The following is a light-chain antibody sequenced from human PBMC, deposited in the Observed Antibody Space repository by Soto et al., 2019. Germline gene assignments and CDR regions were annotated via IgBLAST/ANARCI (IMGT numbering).Light chain of an antibody. J-gene: IGKJ4*01. CDR3: QQGNSFPLT. CDR2: TAS. CDR1: QDINTW. Sequence: DIQMTQSPSSVSASVGDRVTITCRASQDINTWLAWFQQKPGEAPRLLIYTASSLHSGVPSRFSGSGSGTDFTITISSLQPEDFATYYCQQGNSFPLTFGGGTKVEIK. V-gene: IGKV1-12*01.